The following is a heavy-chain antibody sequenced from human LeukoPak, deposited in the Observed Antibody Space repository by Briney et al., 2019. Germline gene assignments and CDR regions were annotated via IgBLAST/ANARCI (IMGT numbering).Heavy chain of an antibody. CDR3: ARLSETAAPLDY. J-gene: IGHJ4*02. CDR2: IYPRDSDI. CDR1: GYSFTSYW. Sequence: GESLKISCKGSGYSFTSYWIGWVRQMPGKGLEWMGIIYPRDSDIRYSPSFQSQVTISADKSISTAYLQWSSLKASDTAMYYCARLSETAAPLDYWGQGTLVTVSS. D-gene: IGHD6-13*01. V-gene: IGHV5-51*01.